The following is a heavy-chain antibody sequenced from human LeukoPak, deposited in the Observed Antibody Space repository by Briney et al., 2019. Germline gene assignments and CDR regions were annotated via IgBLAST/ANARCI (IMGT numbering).Heavy chain of an antibody. J-gene: IGHJ4*02. CDR3: SRVVEDY. V-gene: IGHV3-53*01. D-gene: IGHD2-15*01. Sequence: PGGALVPSRPVPGFTVRRNYMNWGRQAPGKGLGWVSVIYSGGSTYYADSVKGRFTISRDNSKNTLYLQMNSLRAEDTAVYYCSRVVEDYWGQGTLVTVSS. CDR2: IYSGGST. CDR1: GFTVRRNY.